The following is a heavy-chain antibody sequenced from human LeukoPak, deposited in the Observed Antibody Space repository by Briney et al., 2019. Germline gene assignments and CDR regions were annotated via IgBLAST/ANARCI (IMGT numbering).Heavy chain of an antibody. CDR1: EYSFTSYW. V-gene: IGHV5-51*01. CDR2: IYPSYSDT. CDR3: AIGRGYSYGRLYYFDY. J-gene: IGHJ4*02. Sequence: GESLKISCKGSEYSFTSYWIGWLRQMPGKGLKWMESIYPSYSDTRYSPSFQGQVTISADKSISTAYLQWRSLKAPDIAMYYCAIGRGYSYGRLYYFDYWGQGPLVRVSS. D-gene: IGHD5-18*01.